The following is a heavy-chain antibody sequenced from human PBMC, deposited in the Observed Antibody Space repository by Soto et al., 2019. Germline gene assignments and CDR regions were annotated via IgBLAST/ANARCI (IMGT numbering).Heavy chain of an antibody. CDR2: IWYDGSNK. D-gene: IGHD3-22*01. Sequence: GGSLRLSCAASGFTFSSYGMHWVRQAPGKGLEWVAVIWYDGSNKYYADSVKGRFTISRDNSKNTLYLQMNSLRAEDTAVYYCARDQATYYYDSSGYYPLGYWGKGTLV. CDR1: GFTFSSYG. V-gene: IGHV3-33*01. J-gene: IGHJ4*02. CDR3: ARDQATYYYDSSGYYPLGY.